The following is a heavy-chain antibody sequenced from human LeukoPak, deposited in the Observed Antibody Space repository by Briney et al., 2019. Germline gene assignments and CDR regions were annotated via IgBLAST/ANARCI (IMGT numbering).Heavy chain of an antibody. CDR3: ARDPYRRFDY. J-gene: IGHJ4*02. V-gene: IGHV3-7*01. CDR1: GFTFSSYW. CDR2: IKEDGSEK. D-gene: IGHD1-26*01. Sequence: GGSLRLSCAASGFTFSSYWMTWVRQAPGKGLEWVANIKEDGSEKHYVDSLKGRFTISRDNAKNSLYLQMNSLRAEDTAVYYCARDPYRRFDYWGQGTLVTVSS.